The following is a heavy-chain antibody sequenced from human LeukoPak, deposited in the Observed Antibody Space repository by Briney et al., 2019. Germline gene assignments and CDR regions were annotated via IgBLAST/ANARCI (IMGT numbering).Heavy chain of an antibody. D-gene: IGHD3-16*01. Sequence: SETLSLTCSVSGGSISSFYCNWIRQPPGQGLEWIGYMSNSGSTNYNPSLKSRLTISVYTSKNHLSLSLSPVTAADTAVYYCARGNYDDSYAYGGDFDSWGQGTLVTVSS. J-gene: IGHJ4*02. CDR2: MSNSGST. CDR1: GGSISSFY. CDR3: ARGNYDDSYAYGGDFDS. V-gene: IGHV4-59*01.